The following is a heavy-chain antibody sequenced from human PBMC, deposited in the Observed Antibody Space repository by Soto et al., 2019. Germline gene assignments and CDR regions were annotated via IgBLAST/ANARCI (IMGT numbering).Heavy chain of an antibody. J-gene: IGHJ4*02. CDR3: AKGWEIAAAGFDSFDY. CDR1: GFTFSSYG. D-gene: IGHD6-13*01. V-gene: IGHV3-30*18. Sequence: QVQLVESGGGVVQPGKSLRLSCAASGFTFSSYGMHWVRQAPGKGLEWVALISYDGSNKYYADSVKGRFTISRDNSKNTLYLQMNSLRAEDTAVYYCAKGWEIAAAGFDSFDYWGQGTLVTVSS. CDR2: ISYDGSNK.